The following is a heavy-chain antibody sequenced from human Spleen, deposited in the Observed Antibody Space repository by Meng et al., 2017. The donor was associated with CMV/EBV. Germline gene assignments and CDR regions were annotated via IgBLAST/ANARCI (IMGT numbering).Heavy chain of an antibody. CDR1: SSSY. Sequence: SSSYWGWIRQPPGKGLEWIGSINYSGSTHYYNPSLNSRVTISADTSKNQFSLKLSSVTAADTAVYYCARHLDIWSAAFPDYYNGMDVWGQGTTVTSP. J-gene: IGHJ6*02. CDR2: INYSGST. CDR3: ARHLDIWSAAFPDYYNGMDV. V-gene: IGHV4-39*01. D-gene: IGHD6-13*01.